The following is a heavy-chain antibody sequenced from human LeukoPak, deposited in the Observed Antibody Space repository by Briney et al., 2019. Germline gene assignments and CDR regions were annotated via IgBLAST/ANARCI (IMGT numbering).Heavy chain of an antibody. V-gene: IGHV1-18*01. Sequence: GASVKVSCKASGYTFTSYGISWVRQAPGQGLEWMGWISAYNGNTNYAQKLQGRVTMTTDTSTSTAYMELRSLRSDDTAVYYCARDISYYDILTGYYTLGYFDCWGQGTLVTVSS. CDR1: GYTFTSYG. CDR3: ARDISYYDILTGYYTLGYFDC. CDR2: ISAYNGNT. D-gene: IGHD3-9*01. J-gene: IGHJ4*02.